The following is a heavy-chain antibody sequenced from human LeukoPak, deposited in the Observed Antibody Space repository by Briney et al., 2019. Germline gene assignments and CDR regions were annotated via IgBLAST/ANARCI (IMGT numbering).Heavy chain of an antibody. Sequence: SETLSLTCAVYGGSFSDYYWSWIRQPPGKGLEWIGEINHSGSTNYSTSLKSRVTISVDTSKNQFSLKLSSVTAADTAVCYCARETMVRGVLYYYYMDVWGKGSTVTVSS. D-gene: IGHD3-10*01. CDR3: ARETMVRGVLYYYYMDV. CDR2: INHSGST. V-gene: IGHV4-34*01. J-gene: IGHJ6*03. CDR1: GGSFSDYY.